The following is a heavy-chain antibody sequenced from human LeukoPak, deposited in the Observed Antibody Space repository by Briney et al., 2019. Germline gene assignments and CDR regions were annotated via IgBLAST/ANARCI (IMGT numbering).Heavy chain of an antibody. J-gene: IGHJ1*01. Sequence: GGSLRLSCSASGFIFSNYWMTWVRQAPGKGLEWVANIKQDGSEKYYVDSVKGRFTISRDNAKNSLYLQMNSLRAEDTAVYYCARLLWFGGFFQHWGQGTLVTVSS. CDR3: ARLLWFGGFFQH. CDR2: IKQDGSEK. CDR1: GFIFSNYW. V-gene: IGHV3-7*05. D-gene: IGHD3-10*01.